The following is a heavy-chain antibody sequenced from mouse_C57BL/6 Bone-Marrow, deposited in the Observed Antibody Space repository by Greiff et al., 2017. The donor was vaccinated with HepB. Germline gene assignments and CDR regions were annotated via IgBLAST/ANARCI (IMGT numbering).Heavy chain of an antibody. CDR2: IYPGDGDT. J-gene: IGHJ4*01. CDR3: ARREYYSNPYYAMDY. CDR1: GYSFSSSW. D-gene: IGHD2-5*01. V-gene: IGHV1-82*01. Sequence: VHLVESGPELVKPGASVKISCKASGYSFSSSWMNWVKQRPGKGLEWIGRIYPGDGDTNYNGKFKGKATLTADKSSSTAYMQLSSLTSEDSAVYFCARREYYSNPYYAMDYWGQGTSVTVSS.